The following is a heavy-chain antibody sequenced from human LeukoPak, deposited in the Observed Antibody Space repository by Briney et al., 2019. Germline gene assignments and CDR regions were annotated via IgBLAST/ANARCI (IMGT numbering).Heavy chain of an antibody. CDR1: GLSVSSNN. CDR2: ISAASGTI. CDR3: TRDLGLRRMI. Sequence: GGSLRLSCAASGLSVSSNNMHWVRQAPGGGLEWLSYISAASGTIYSADSVKGRFTISRDNAGNSLYLQMNSLRAEDTAVYYCTRDLGLRRMIWGRGTLVIDSS. V-gene: IGHV3-48*04. J-gene: IGHJ2*01.